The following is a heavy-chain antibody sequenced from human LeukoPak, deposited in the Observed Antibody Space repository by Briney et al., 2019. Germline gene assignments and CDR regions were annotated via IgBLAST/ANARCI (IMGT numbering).Heavy chain of an antibody. D-gene: IGHD1-26*01. J-gene: IGHJ5*02. CDR1: GYSFNSYW. CDR2: SYPYDSDT. CDR3: ARAPEWELDPYSSDP. Sequence: GEPLNTSCKASGYSFNSYWSVWVRQLPGKGLEWMGISYPYDSDTTHRTSFQGQATISADKSISTPYLQWSSPTASDSAMYYCARAPEWELDPYSSDPSGQGNPFTLSP. V-gene: IGHV5-51*03.